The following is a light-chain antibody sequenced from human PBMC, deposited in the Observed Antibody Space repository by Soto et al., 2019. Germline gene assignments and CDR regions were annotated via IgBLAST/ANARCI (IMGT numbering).Light chain of an antibody. V-gene: IGKV3-15*01. CDR3: QQYNYWPT. CDR1: QSVSSN. CDR2: DAS. J-gene: IGKJ1*01. Sequence: EIVMTQSPATLSVSPGERATLSCRASQSVSSNLAWYQQKPGQAPRLLIHDASTRATGIPARFSGSGSGTDFTLTISSLQSEDFAVYSCQQYNYWPTFGQGTKVEIK.